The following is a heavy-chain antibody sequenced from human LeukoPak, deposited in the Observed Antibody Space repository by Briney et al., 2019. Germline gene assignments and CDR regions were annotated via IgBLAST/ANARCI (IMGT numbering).Heavy chain of an antibody. Sequence: SETLSLTCAVSGGSISSGGYSWSWIRQPPGKGLKWIGYIYHSGSTYYNPSLKSRVTISVDRSKNHFSLKLSSVTAADTAVYYCARSQSGWGSNDAFDIWGQGTMVTVSS. J-gene: IGHJ3*02. CDR1: GGSISSGGYS. CDR2: IYHSGST. CDR3: ARSQSGWGSNDAFDI. D-gene: IGHD2-15*01. V-gene: IGHV4-30-2*01.